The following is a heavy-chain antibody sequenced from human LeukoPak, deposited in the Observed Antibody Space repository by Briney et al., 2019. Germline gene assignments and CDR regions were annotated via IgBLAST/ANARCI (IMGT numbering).Heavy chain of an antibody. J-gene: IGHJ4*02. V-gene: IGHV3-48*03. CDR1: GFTFSSYE. CDR2: ISSSGSTI. Sequence: GGSLRLSCAASGFTFSSYEMNWVRQAPGEGLEWVSYISSSGSTIYYADSLKGRFTISRDNAKNSLYLQMNSLRAEDTAVYYCARGGYSRVDYWGQETLVTVSS. CDR3: ARGGYSRVDY. D-gene: IGHD3-10*01.